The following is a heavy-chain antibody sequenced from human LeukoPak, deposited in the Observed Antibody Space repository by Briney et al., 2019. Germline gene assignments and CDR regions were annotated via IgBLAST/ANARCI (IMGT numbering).Heavy chain of an antibody. Sequence: SETLSLTWTVSGGSIISSSYYWGWIRQPPGKGLEWIGYIYYSGSTNYNPSLKSRVTISVDTSKNQFSLKLISVTAADTAVFYCARLMNIYEGGVYYYSMDVWGKGTTVTVSS. CDR1: GGSIISSSYY. J-gene: IGHJ6*03. CDR2: IYYSGST. CDR3: ARLMNIYEGGVYYYSMDV. V-gene: IGHV4-61*05. D-gene: IGHD2/OR15-2a*01.